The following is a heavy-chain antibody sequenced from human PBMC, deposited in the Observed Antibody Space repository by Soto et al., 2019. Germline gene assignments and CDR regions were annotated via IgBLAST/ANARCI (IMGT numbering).Heavy chain of an antibody. D-gene: IGHD6-13*01. Sequence: QVQLVQSGAEVKKPGSSVKVSCKASGGTFSSYAISWVRQAPGQGLEWMGGIIPIFGTANYAQKFQGRVTITADEYTSTAYMALSSLRSEDTAVYYCAISTLQQLATSYGMDVWGEGTTVTVSS. J-gene: IGHJ6*04. CDR1: GGTFSSYA. CDR2: IIPIFGTA. CDR3: AISTLQQLATSYGMDV. V-gene: IGHV1-69*01.